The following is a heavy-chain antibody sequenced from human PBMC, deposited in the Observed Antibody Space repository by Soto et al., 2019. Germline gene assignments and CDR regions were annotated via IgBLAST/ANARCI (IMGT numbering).Heavy chain of an antibody. CDR1: GGTLSSYT. V-gene: IGHV1-69*08. CDR2: IIPILGIA. J-gene: IGHJ4*02. Sequence: QVQLVQSGAEVKKPGSSVKVSCKASGGTLSSYTIRWVRQAPGQGLEWMGRIIPILGIANYAQKFQGRVTITADKSTSTAYMELSSLRSEVTAVYYCAREEYYYGSGAFFDYWGQGTLVTVSS. CDR3: AREEYYYGSGAFFDY. D-gene: IGHD3-10*01.